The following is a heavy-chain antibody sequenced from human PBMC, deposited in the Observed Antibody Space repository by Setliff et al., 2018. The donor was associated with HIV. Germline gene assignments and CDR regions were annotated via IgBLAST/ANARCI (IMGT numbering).Heavy chain of an antibody. CDR1: GYTFISYY. V-gene: IGHV1-46*01. D-gene: IGHD3-3*01. Sequence: ASVKVSCKASGYTFISYYMHWVRQAPGQGLEWMGIINPSDASTSYAQKFQGRVTMTRDTSTSTMYMELSSLRSEDTAVYYCARAQAYYGGYDAFDIWGQGTMVTVSS. CDR3: ARAQAYYGGYDAFDI. CDR2: INPSDAST. J-gene: IGHJ3*02.